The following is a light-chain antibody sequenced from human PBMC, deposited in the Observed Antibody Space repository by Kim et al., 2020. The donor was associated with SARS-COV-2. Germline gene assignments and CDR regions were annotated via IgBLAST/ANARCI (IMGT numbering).Light chain of an antibody. CDR1: ETVVTH. J-gene: IGKJ2*01. CDR3: QQYNKWPYT. Sequence: SVAPGESATLSCRASETVVTHLAWYQQRPGQAPRLLIHGASTRATGLPARFSGSGSGTEFTLTISSLQSEDFAVYYCQQYNKWPYTFGQGTKLEI. CDR2: GAS. V-gene: IGKV3-15*01.